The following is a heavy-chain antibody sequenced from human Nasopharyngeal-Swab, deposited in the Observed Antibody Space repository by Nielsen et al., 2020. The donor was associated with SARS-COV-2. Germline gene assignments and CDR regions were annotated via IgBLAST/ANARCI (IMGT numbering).Heavy chain of an antibody. CDR1: GFTFSGSA. Sequence: KVSCKASGFTFSGSAMHWVRQASGKGLEWVGRIRSRANSYATAYAASVKGRFTISRDDSKNTAYLQMNSLKTEDTAVYYCTRRPLTPANGMDVWGQGTTVTVSS. CDR3: TRRPLTPANGMDV. V-gene: IGHV3-73*01. D-gene: IGHD1-14*01. J-gene: IGHJ6*02. CDR2: IRSRANSYAT.